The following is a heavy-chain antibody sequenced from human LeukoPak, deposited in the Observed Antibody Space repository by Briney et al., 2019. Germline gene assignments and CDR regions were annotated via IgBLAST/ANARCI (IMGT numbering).Heavy chain of an antibody. CDR2: LRYDGINK. Sequence: GGSLRLSCAASGFTLSSYGIHWVRQAPGKGLEWVAFLRYDGINKYHADSVKGRFTISRDYSKNTLYLQMNSLRDEDTAVYYCAKSDGRYGFDPRGQGTLVTVSS. CDR3: AKSDGRYGFDP. CDR1: GFTLSSYG. J-gene: IGHJ5*02. V-gene: IGHV3-30*02. D-gene: IGHD1-14*01.